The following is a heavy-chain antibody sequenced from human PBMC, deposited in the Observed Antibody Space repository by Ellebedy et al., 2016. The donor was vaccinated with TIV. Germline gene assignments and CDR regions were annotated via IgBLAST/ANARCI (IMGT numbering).Heavy chain of an antibody. Sequence: AASVKVSCKASGYTFTSYGISWVRQAPGQGLEWMGWISAYNGNTNYAQKLQGRVTMTTDTSTSTAYMELRSLRSEDTAVYYCARGTTVTHDDAFDIWGQGTMVTVSS. J-gene: IGHJ3*02. CDR1: GYTFTSYG. CDR2: ISAYNGNT. CDR3: ARGTTVTHDDAFDI. D-gene: IGHD4-17*01. V-gene: IGHV1-18*01.